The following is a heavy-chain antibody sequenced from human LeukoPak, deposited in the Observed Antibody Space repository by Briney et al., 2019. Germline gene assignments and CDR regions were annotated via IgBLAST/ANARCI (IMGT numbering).Heavy chain of an antibody. CDR2: IYYSGST. D-gene: IGHD5-12*01. V-gene: IGHV4-31*03. J-gene: IGHJ4*02. CDR1: GGSISSGGYY. CDR3: AREGRGYSGYPDY. Sequence: KSSETLSLTCTVSGGSISSGGYYWSWIRQHPGQGLEWIVYIYYSGSTYYNPSLKSRVTISVYTSKNQFSLKLSSVTAADTAVYYCAREGRGYSGYPDYWGQGTLVTVSS.